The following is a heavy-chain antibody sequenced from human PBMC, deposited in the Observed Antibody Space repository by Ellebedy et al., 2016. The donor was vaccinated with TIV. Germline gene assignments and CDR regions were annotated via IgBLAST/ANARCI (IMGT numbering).Heavy chain of an antibody. CDR1: GGSISSGGYY. J-gene: IGHJ6*02. CDR3: ARADDFWSGYYGMDV. V-gene: IGHV4-30-4*08. CDR2: IYYSGST. Sequence: SETLSLXXTVSGGSISSGGYYWSWIRQHPGKGLEWIGYIYYSGSTYYNPSLKSRVTISVDTSKNQFSLKLSSVTAADTAVYYCARADDFWSGYYGMDVWGQGTTVTVSS. D-gene: IGHD3-3*01.